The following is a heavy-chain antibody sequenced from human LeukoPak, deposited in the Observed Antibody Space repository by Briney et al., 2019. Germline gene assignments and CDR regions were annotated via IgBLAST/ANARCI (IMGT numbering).Heavy chain of an antibody. CDR3: ARDARYSGSYSDLDY. CDR2: ISGNGGST. Sequence: PGGSLRLSCAASGFTFSTYAMHWVRQAPGKGLEYVSAISGNGGSTYYAYSVKGRFTVSRDNSKNTLYLQMGSLRGEDMAVYYCARDARYSGSYSDLDYWGQGTLVTVSS. J-gene: IGHJ4*02. V-gene: IGHV3-64*01. D-gene: IGHD1-26*01. CDR1: GFTFSTYA.